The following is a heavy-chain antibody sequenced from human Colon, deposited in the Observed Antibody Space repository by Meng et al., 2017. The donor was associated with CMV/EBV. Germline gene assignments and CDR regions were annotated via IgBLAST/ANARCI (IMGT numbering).Heavy chain of an antibody. V-gene: IGHV3-33*01. CDR2: TRQDGTES. D-gene: IGHD1-20*01. J-gene: IGHJ6*02. CDR1: GFTFSSYG. Sequence: GESLKISCAASGFTFSSYGMHWVRQAPGKGLEWVANTRQDGTESYYGDSVKGRFIISRDNRNASLYLQMNDLRVEDTAVYYCAREMGYNWDLDHPYGMDVWGQGTTVTVSS. CDR3: AREMGYNWDLDHPYGMDV.